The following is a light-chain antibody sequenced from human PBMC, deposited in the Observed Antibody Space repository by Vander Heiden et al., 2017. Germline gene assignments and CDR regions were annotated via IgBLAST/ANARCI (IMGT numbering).Light chain of an antibody. CDR2: GAS. CDR3: QQYGSSPALT. J-gene: IGKJ4*01. V-gene: IGKV3-20*01. CDR1: QSVSSSY. Sequence: EIVLTQPPGPLSLSPGERATLSCRASQSVSSSYLAWYQQKPGQAPRLLIYGASSRATGIPDRFSGSGSGTDFTLTISRLEPEDFAVYYCQQYGSSPALTFGGGTKVEIK.